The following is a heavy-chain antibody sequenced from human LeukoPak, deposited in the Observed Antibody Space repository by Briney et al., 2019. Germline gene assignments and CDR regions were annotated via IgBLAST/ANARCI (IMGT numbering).Heavy chain of an antibody. J-gene: IGHJ4*02. V-gene: IGHV3-21*06. CDR2: ISSGSDYI. CDR1: GFTFSSYS. D-gene: IGHD3-9*01. Sequence: GGSLRLSCTAFGFTFSSYSLNWVRQAPGKGLEWVSSISSGSDYIYYADSVKGRFTISRDNAKNSLYLQMNSLRAEDTAVYYCARDRRERSTYYDILTGYITYWNFDYWGQGTLVTVSS. CDR3: ARDRRERSTYYDILTGYITYWNFDY.